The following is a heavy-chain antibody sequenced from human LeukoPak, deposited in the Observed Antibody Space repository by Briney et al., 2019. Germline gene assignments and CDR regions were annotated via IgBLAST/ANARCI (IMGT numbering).Heavy chain of an antibody. CDR2: ISDDGNTE. J-gene: IGHJ4*02. CDR3: AKEGSSGWYGNY. CDR1: GFTFSSYG. D-gene: IGHD6-19*01. Sequence: HPGGSLRLSCAASGFTFSSYGMHWVRQGPGKGLEWVALISDDGNTEFYADSVKGRFTISRDNSKNTLYLQMNSLRPEDTAVYYCAKEGSSGWYGNYWGQGTLVTVSS. V-gene: IGHV3-30*18.